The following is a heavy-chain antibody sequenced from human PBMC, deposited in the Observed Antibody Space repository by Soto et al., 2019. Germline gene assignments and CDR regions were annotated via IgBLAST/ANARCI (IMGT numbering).Heavy chain of an antibody. D-gene: IGHD2-15*01. CDR1: GFTFSSYG. CDR2: ISYDGSNK. CDR3: VSSPWLGGTEGY. V-gene: IGHV3-30*03. Sequence: PGGSLRLSCAASGFTFSSYGMHWVRQAPGKGLEWVAVISYDGSNKYYADSVKGRFTISRDNSKNTLYLQMNSLQIEDTAVYYCVSSPWLGGTEGYWGQGTLVTVSS. J-gene: IGHJ4*02.